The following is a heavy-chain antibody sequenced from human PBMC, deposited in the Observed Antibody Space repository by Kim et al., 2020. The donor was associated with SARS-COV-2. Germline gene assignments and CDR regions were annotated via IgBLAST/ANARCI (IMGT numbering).Heavy chain of an antibody. D-gene: IGHD1-1*01. CDR1: GFTFDDYA. V-gene: IGHV3-9*01. CDR2: ISWNSGSI. J-gene: IGHJ4*02. CDR3: AKDVEMSTIEPYFGY. Sequence: GGSLRLSCAASGFTFDDYAMHWVRQAPGKGLEWVSSISWNSGSIDYADSVKGRFTISRDNAKNSLYLQMNSLRAEDTALYYCAKDVEMSTIEPYFGYWGQGTLVTVPS.